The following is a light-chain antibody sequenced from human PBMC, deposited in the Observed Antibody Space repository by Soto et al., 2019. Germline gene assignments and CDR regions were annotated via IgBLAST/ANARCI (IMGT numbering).Light chain of an antibody. CDR1: QSVNSY. Sequence: VMSQSPATLSVSPGERATLSCRASQSVNSYLAWYQQNPGQTPKLLIYVASTRATGIPARFSGSGSGTEFTLTIRSLQSEDFSVYYCQQYNVWTLTFGGGTKVEFK. J-gene: IGKJ4*01. V-gene: IGKV3-15*01. CDR3: QQYNVWTLT. CDR2: VAS.